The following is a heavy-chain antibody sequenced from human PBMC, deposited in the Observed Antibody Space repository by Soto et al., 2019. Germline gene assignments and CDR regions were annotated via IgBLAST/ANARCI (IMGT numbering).Heavy chain of an antibody. CDR3: ARLTAEYSGYSIGNGAFDI. V-gene: IGHV1-18*01. Sequence: ASVKVSCKASGYTLTSYGVSWVRQAPGQGLEWMGWISAYNGNTNYAQKFQGRVTMTRDTSASTAYMELSSLRSEDTAVYYCARLTAEYSGYSIGNGAFDIWGQGTMVTVSS. J-gene: IGHJ3*02. CDR1: GYTLTSYG. CDR2: ISAYNGNT. D-gene: IGHD5-12*01.